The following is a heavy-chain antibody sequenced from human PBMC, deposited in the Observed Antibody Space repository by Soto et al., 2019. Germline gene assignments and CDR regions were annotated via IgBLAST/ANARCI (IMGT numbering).Heavy chain of an antibody. CDR3: ARAPPGGTANCWYDLDD. Sequence: SETLSLTCAVSGGSVSSDDYYWSWIRQPPGKGLEWIGYVYNIGSTHYNPSFKSRVTISIDTSKNQFSLRLTSVTAADADVYYCARAPPGGTANCWYDLDDWGQGTTVTVSS. D-gene: IGHD6-13*01. J-gene: IGHJ6*02. CDR2: VYNIGST. CDR1: GGSVSSDDYY. V-gene: IGHV4-61*08.